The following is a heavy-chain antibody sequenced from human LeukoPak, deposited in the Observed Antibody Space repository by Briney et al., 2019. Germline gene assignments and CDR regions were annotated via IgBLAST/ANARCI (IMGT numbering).Heavy chain of an antibody. CDR3: ARDIRYYGSGSYFDY. Sequence: GGSLRLSCAASGFTFSSYWMHWVRQAPGKGLVWVSRINSDGSSTSYADSVKGRFTISRDNAKNTLYLRMNSLRAEDTAVYYCARDIRYYGSGSYFDYWGQGTLVTVSS. V-gene: IGHV3-74*01. CDR1: GFTFSSYW. J-gene: IGHJ4*02. CDR2: INSDGSST. D-gene: IGHD3-10*01.